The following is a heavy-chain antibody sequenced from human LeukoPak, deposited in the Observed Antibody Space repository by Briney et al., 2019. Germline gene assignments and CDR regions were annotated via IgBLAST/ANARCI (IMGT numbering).Heavy chain of an antibody. CDR2: ISANDGKI. CDR3: ARMGTTVTTSYYYGMDV. V-gene: IGHV1-18*01. J-gene: IGHJ6*02. CDR1: GFVFTSYG. Sequence: ASVKVSCTASGFVFTSYGFTWVRQAPGQGLEWMGWISANDGKIHYSERHQGRITMTTDTVTSTAYMELRSLRSDDTAVYYCARMGTTVTTSYYYGMDVWGQGTTVTVSS. D-gene: IGHD4-17*01.